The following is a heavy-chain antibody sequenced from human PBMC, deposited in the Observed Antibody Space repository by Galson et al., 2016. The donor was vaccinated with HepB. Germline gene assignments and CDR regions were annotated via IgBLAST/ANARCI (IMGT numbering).Heavy chain of an antibody. V-gene: IGHV3-21*01. CDR2: ISSTSSYI. Sequence: SLRLSCAASGFTFSSYGMNWVRQAPGKGLEWVSSISSTSSYIYYADSLRGRFTISRDNAKNSLYLQMNSLRAEDTAVYYCARGDYDILDWGQGTLVTVSS. CDR3: ARGDYDILD. J-gene: IGHJ4*02. CDR1: GFTFSSYG. D-gene: IGHD3-9*01.